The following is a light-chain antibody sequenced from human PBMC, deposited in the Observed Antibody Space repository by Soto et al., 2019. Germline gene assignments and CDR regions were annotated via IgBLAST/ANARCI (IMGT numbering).Light chain of an antibody. V-gene: IGLV1-40*01. CDR2: GNS. CDR1: SSNIGAGYD. Sequence: QSVLTQPPSVSGARGQRVTISCTGSSSNIGAGYDVHWYEQLPGTAPKLLMYGNSNRPSGVPDRFSGSKSGTSASLAITGLQAEDEADYYCQSYDSSLSGWVFGGGTKLTVL. J-gene: IGLJ3*02. CDR3: QSYDSSLSGWV.